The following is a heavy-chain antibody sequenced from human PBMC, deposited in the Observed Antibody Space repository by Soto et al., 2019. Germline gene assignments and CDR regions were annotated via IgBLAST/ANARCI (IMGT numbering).Heavy chain of an antibody. J-gene: IGHJ6*03. CDR3: AKFRGPSYSYYSMDV. Sequence: QPGGSLRLSCAAPGFTFGSYAMNWLRQAPGRGLECVSFISGSGRTTYYAGSVKGRFTVSRDNSKNTLYLQMNSLRAEDTALYYCAKFRGPSYSYYSMDVWGKGTTVTVSS. CDR1: GFTFGSYA. D-gene: IGHD3-16*01. V-gene: IGHV3-23*01. CDR2: ISGSGRTT.